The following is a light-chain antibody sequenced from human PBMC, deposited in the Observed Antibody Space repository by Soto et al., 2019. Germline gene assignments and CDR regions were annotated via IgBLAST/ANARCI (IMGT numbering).Light chain of an antibody. CDR2: DAS. CDR1: QDIDNY. CDR3: QQYDNLPT. J-gene: IGKJ2*01. V-gene: IGKV1-33*01. Sequence: DIQMTQSPSSLSASVGDRVTITCQASQDIDNYLNWYQQKPGKAPKLLINDASNWETGVPSRFSGSGSGTDFTFTISSLQPEDIATYYCQQYDNLPTFGQGTKLEIK.